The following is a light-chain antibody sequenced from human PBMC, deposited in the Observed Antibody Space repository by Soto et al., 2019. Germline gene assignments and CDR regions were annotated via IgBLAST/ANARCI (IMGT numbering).Light chain of an antibody. V-gene: IGKV3-20*01. Sequence: EIVLTQSPGTLSLSPGERATLSCRASQSVSSSYLAWYQQKPGQAPRLLIYGASTRATGIPDRFGGSGSGTDFTLTISRLEPEDVAVYYCQQYGSSSLTFGGGTKVEIK. J-gene: IGKJ4*01. CDR2: GAS. CDR1: QSVSSSY. CDR3: QQYGSSSLT.